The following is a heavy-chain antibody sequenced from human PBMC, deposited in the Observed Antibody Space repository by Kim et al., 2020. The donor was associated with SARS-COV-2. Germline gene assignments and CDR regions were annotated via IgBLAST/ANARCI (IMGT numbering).Heavy chain of an antibody. Sequence: KDRFTNSGDNSQNTLYLKMNSLRAEDTAVYYCARGASYYDRSGYYRYYFDYWGQGTLVTVSS. J-gene: IGHJ4*02. V-gene: IGHV3-30*04. CDR3: ARGASYYDRSGYYRYYFDY. D-gene: IGHD3-22*01.